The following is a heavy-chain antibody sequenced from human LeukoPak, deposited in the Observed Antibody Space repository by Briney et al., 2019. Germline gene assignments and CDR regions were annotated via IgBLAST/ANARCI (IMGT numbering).Heavy chain of an antibody. J-gene: IGHJ6*03. CDR2: ISASRNYK. D-gene: IGHD6-13*01. Sequence: GASLRLSCAASGFTFSSYNMNWVRQAPGKGLEWVSFISASRNYKYYAGSVKGRFTISRDNAKNSLYLQMNGLTVEDTAVYFCVREGCSSWVILGDFYMDIWGKGTTVIVSS. CDR1: GFTFSSYN. CDR3: VREGCSSWVILGDFYMDI. V-gene: IGHV3-21*01.